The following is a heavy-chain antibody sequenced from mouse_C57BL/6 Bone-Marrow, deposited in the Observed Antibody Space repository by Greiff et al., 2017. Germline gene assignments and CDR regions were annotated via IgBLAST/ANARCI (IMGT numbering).Heavy chain of an antibody. J-gene: IGHJ2*01. CDR1: GYTFTTYP. V-gene: IGHV1-47*01. Sequence: VQLQQSGAELVKPGASVKMSCKASGYTFTTYPIEWMKQNHGKSLEWIGNFHPYNDDTKYNEKFQGKDTLTVEKSSNTVYLELSRLTSDDSAVYYCARRRTFFYYFDYWGQGTTRTVSS. CDR3: ARRRTFFYYFDY. CDR2: FHPYNDDT.